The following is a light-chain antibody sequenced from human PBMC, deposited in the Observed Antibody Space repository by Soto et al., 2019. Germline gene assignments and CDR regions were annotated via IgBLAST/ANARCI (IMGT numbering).Light chain of an antibody. CDR3: QQSYSSPPT. CDR2: TAS. CDR1: QSISTY. V-gene: IGKV1-39*01. Sequence: IQMTQSPSSLSASVGDRVSITCRASQSISTYLNWYQQKPGKAPNLLIYTASSLQSGVPSRFSGRRSGTDFTLTISSLQPEDFATYYCQQSYSSPPTFGQGTKVDIK. J-gene: IGKJ1*01.